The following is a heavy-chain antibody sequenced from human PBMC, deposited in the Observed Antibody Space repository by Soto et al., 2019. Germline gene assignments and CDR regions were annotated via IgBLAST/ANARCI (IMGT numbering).Heavy chain of an antibody. Sequence: GESLKISCKGSGYGFANYWIGWVRQMPGKGLEWMGIIYHGDSDTRYSPSFQGHVTVSADKSISTAYLQWSSQKAWDTAIYYCAGATSHGWYQHSDYWGQGTLVTVSS. CDR1: GYGFANYW. D-gene: IGHD6-19*01. CDR2: IYHGDSDT. V-gene: IGHV5-51*01. CDR3: AGATSHGWYQHSDY. J-gene: IGHJ4*02.